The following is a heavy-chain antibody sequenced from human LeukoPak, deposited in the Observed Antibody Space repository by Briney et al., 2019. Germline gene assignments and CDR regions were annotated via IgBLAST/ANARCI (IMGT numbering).Heavy chain of an antibody. Sequence: SETLSLTCTVSGGSISSYYWSWIRQPAGKGLEWIGRIYTSGSTKYNPSLKSRVTMSVDTSKNQFSLKLSSVTAADTAVYYCATSAYWGGNGYLTEGFNIWAKGQWSPSLQ. J-gene: IGHJ3*02. CDR2: IYTSGST. V-gene: IGHV4-4*07. CDR1: GGSISSYY. CDR3: ATSAYWGGNGYLTEGFNI. D-gene: IGHD2-21*01.